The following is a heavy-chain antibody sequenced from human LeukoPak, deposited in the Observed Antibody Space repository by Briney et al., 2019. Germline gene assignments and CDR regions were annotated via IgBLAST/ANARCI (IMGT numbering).Heavy chain of an antibody. V-gene: IGHV1-2*02. Sequence: ASVKVSCKASGYTFTGSFMHWVRRAPGQGLEWMGWINPNSGDTVYAQKFQGRVTMTRDTSISTAYMELSGLRSDDTAVYYCARDYCTGGSCWGGYWGQGTLVTVSS. CDR1: GYTFTGSF. CDR2: INPNSGDT. CDR3: ARDYCTGGSCWGGY. D-gene: IGHD2-15*01. J-gene: IGHJ4*02.